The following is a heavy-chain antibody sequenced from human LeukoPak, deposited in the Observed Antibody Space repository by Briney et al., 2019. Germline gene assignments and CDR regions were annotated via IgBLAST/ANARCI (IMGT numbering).Heavy chain of an antibody. CDR3: ARVQTTVTTLDY. V-gene: IGHV3-48*03. J-gene: IGHJ4*02. CDR2: ISSSGSTR. Sequence: GGSLRLSCAASGFTFSSYEMNWVRQAPGKGLEWVSYISSSGSTRYYADSVRGRFTISRDNAKNSLYLQMNSLRAEDTAVYYCARVQTTVTTLDYWGQGTLVTVSS. CDR1: GFTFSSYE. D-gene: IGHD4-17*01.